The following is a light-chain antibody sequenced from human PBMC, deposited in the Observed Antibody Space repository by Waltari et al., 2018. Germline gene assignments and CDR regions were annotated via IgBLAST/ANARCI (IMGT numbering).Light chain of an antibody. V-gene: IGKV4-1*01. CDR2: WAS. Sequence: DIVLTQSPDSLAVSLGERATINCKSRQSVLYSSNNKNYVAWYQQKPGQPPKLLIYWASTRESGVPDRFSGSGSGTDFTLTISSLQAEDVAVYYCQQYYSTLTWTFGQGTKVEIK. CDR1: QSVLYSSNNKNY. J-gene: IGKJ1*01. CDR3: QQYYSTLTWT.